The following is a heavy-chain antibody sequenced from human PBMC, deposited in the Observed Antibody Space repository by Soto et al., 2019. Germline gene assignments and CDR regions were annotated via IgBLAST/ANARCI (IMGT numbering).Heavy chain of an antibody. J-gene: IGHJ4*02. CDR3: IHRRVNGGMDH. Sequence: QITLKESGPTLVKPTQTLTLTCTFSGFSLSTSGVGVGCVRQPPGKALEWLAVIHWNDDNHYTSSLKTRLTVTKDITKNQLVFTMTNMDPVDTGTYYCIHRRVNGGMDHWGPGILVTVSS. V-gene: IGHV2-5*01. CDR2: IHWNDDN. CDR1: GFSLSTSGVG.